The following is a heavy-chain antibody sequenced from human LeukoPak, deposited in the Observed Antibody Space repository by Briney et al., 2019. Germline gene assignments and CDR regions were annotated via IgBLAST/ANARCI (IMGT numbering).Heavy chain of an antibody. J-gene: IGHJ6*03. D-gene: IGHD2-2*01. CDR2: MNPNSGNT. CDR3: ARGGRYCSSTSCYRRAGARRYYYYYMDV. V-gene: IGHV1-8*01. CDR1: GYTFTSYD. Sequence: VASVKVSCKASGYTFTSYDINWVRQATGQGHEWMGWMNPNSGNTGYAQKFQGRVTMTRNTSISTAYMELSSLRSEDTAVYYCARGGRYCSSTSCYRRAGARRYYYYYMDVWGKGTTVTVSS.